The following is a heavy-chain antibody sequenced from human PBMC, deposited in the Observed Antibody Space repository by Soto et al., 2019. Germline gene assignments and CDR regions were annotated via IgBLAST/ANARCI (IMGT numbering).Heavy chain of an antibody. CDR3: VIYNGGEGGRGY. J-gene: IGHJ4*02. CDR2: HHSDSI. V-gene: IGHV4-4*09. Sequence: QVQLQESGPGLVKPSETLSLTCTVSGGFMSRQHWSWIRQPPGKGLEWIGHHSDSINYNPSLRRRXTTSTATSKNQLSLKLTSMTAADKAVYYCVIYNGGEGGRGYWGQGTLVTVSS. CDR1: GGFMSRQH. D-gene: IGHD2-8*01.